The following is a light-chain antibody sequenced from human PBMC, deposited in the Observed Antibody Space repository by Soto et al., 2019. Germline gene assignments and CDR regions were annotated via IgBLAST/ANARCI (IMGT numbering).Light chain of an antibody. J-gene: IGKJ4*02. CDR1: QSVSSN. Sequence: EIVMTQSPATLSVSPGESATLSCRASQSVSSNLAWYQQKPGQAPRLLIYGASTRATGIPAMFSGSGSGTEFTLTIRSLQSEELAVYYCQQYNNWPRTVGLGTKGEIK. CDR2: GAS. CDR3: QQYNNWPRT. V-gene: IGKV3-15*01.